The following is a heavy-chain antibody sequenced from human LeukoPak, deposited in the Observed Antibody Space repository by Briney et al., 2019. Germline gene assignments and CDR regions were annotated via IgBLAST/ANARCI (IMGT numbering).Heavy chain of an antibody. V-gene: IGHV1-46*01. Sequence: WASVKVSCKASGYTFTSYYMHWVRQAPGQGLEWMGIINPSGGSTSYAQKFQGRVTMTRDTSTSTVYMELSSLRSEDTAVYYCASSGTTGTIFDYWGQGTLVTVSS. CDR3: ASSGTTGTIFDY. D-gene: IGHD1-1*01. CDR2: INPSGGST. CDR1: GYTFTSYY. J-gene: IGHJ4*02.